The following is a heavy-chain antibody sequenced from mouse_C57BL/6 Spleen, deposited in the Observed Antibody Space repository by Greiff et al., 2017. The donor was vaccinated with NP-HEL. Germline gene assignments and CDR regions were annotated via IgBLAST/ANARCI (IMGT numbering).Heavy chain of an antibody. CDR3: ASRLRPLATDFDY. D-gene: IGHD3-2*02. CDR1: GYAFSSSW. Sequence: QVQLQQSGPELVKPGASVKISCKASGYAFSSSWMNWVKQRPGKGLEWIGRIYPGDGDTNYNGKFKGKATLTADKSSSTAYMQLSSLTSEDSAVYFCASRLRPLATDFDYWGKGTTLTVSS. V-gene: IGHV1-82*01. CDR2: IYPGDGDT. J-gene: IGHJ2*01.